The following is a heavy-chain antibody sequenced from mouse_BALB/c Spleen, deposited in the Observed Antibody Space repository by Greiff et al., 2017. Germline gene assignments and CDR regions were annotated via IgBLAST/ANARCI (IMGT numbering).Heavy chain of an antibody. Sequence: EVQVVESGGGLVKPGGSLKLSCAASGFTFSSYAMSWVRQTPEKRLEWVASISSGGSTYYPDSVKGRFTISRDNARNILYLQMSSLRSEDTAMYYCARGLIYDGYPWFAYWGQGTLVTVSA. D-gene: IGHD2-3*01. CDR3: ARGLIYDGYPWFAY. J-gene: IGHJ3*01. V-gene: IGHV5-6-5*01. CDR1: GFTFSSYA. CDR2: ISSGGST.